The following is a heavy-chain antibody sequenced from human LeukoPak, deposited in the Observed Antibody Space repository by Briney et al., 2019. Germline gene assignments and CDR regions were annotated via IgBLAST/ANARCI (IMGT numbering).Heavy chain of an antibody. CDR2: ISGSGGST. Sequence: PGGSLRLSCAASGFTFSSYAMSWVRQAPGKGLEWVSAISGSGGSTYYADSVKGRFTISRDNAKNTLYLQMNSLRAEDTAVYYCAKGGSSWYGGWFDPWGQGTLVTVSS. CDR1: GFTFSSYA. V-gene: IGHV3-23*01. D-gene: IGHD6-13*01. J-gene: IGHJ5*02. CDR3: AKGGSSWYGGWFDP.